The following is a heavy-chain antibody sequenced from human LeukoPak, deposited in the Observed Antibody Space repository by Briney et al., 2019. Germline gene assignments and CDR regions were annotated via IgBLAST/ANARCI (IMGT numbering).Heavy chain of an antibody. V-gene: IGHV3-23*01. D-gene: IGHD2-2*03. J-gene: IGHJ4*02. CDR1: GFTFSHYV. CDR2: ISGSGVTA. CDR3: AKDHESCTTGYCYALPTFFDY. Sequence: GGSLRLSCVGSGFTFSHYVMSWVRQAPGKGLEWVSGISGSGVTAKYVDSVRGRFTISRDNSKSTLYLQMDSLSAEDTAVYYCAKDHESCTTGYCYALPTFFDYWGQGALVTVSS.